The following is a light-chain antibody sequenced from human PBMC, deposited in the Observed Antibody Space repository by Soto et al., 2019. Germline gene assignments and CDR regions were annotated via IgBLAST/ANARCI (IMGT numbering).Light chain of an antibody. Sequence: SYYLRHPPSLSVAPGQTAKITCGGDKIGSKIVHWYKQRPGQAPVAVVFDATDRPSGIPDRISASRSGDTATLTISRVDAGDEADYYCQVWASTAEFFVFGSGTKVTVL. CDR3: QVWASTAEFFV. CDR2: DAT. CDR1: KIGSKI. J-gene: IGLJ1*01. V-gene: IGLV3-21*02.